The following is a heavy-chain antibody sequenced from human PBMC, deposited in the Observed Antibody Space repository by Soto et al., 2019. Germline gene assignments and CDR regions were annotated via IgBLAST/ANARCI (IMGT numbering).Heavy chain of an antibody. CDR1: GYTFTSYG. V-gene: IGHV1-18*01. CDR2: ISAYNGNT. J-gene: IGHJ4*02. D-gene: IGHD1-26*01. CDR3: ARSLISIVGATTVDY. Sequence: QVQLVQSGAEVKKPGASVKVSCKASGYTFTSYGISWVRQAPGQGLEWMGWISAYNGNTNYAQKLQGRVTMTTDTSTSTAYMELRSLGSDDTAMYYCARSLISIVGATTVDYWGQGTLVTVSS.